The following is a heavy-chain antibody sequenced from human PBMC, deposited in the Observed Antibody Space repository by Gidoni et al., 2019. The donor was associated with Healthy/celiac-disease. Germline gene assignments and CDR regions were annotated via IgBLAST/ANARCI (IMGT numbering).Heavy chain of an antibody. CDR3: ATDSGYCSSTSCPMMYGYYYYYGMDV. V-gene: IGHV1-24*01. CDR1: GYTLTELS. D-gene: IGHD2-2*01. CDR2: FDPEDGET. Sequence: QVQLVQSGAEVKKPGASVKVSCKVSGYTLTELSMHWVRQAPGKGLEWMGGFDPEDGETIYAQKCQGRVTMTEDTSTDTAYMELSSLRSEDTAVYYCATDSGYCSSTSCPMMYGYYYYYGMDVWGQGTTVTVSS. J-gene: IGHJ6*02.